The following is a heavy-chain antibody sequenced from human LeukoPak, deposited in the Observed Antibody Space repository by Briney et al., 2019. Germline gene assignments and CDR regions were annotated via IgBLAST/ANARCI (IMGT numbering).Heavy chain of an antibody. V-gene: IGHV3-48*03. D-gene: IGHD3-10*01. CDR1: GFTFSSYE. CDR2: ISSSGSTI. J-gene: IGHJ5*02. Sequence: GGSLRLSCAASGFTFSSYEMNWVRQAPGKGLEWVSYISSSGSTIYYADSVKGRFTISRDNAKNSLYLQMNSLRAEDTAVYYCARDSMTLLWFGEYSPKVENWFDPWGQGTLVTVSS. CDR3: ARDSMTLLWFGEYSPKVENWFDP.